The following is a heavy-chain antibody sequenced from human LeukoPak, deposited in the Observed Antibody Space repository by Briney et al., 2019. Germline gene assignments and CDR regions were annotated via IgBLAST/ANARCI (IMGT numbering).Heavy chain of an antibody. J-gene: IGHJ4*02. D-gene: IGHD4-23*01. CDR3: ARGDGGNSAFDY. V-gene: IGHV3-53*01. CDR1: DFTVSNTY. CDR2: IYSSGAT. Sequence: GGSLRLSCAASDFTVSNTYMTWVRQTPGKGLEWVSFIYSSGATYYADSVKGRFTISRDNAKNSLYLQMNSLRAEDTAVYYCARGDGGNSAFDYWGQGNLVTVSS.